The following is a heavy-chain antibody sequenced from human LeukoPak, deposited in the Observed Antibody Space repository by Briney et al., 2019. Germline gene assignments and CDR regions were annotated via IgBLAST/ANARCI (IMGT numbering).Heavy chain of an antibody. Sequence: SGTLSLTCAVSGGSISSSNWWSWVRQPPGKGLEWIGSIYYSGSTYYNPSLKSRVTISVDTSKNQFSLKLSSVTAADTAVYYCAAFTYYYDSSGYLPRLDPWGQGTLVTVSS. V-gene: IGHV4-4*02. CDR1: GGSISSSNW. CDR2: IYYSGST. CDR3: AAFTYYYDSSGYLPRLDP. D-gene: IGHD3-22*01. J-gene: IGHJ5*02.